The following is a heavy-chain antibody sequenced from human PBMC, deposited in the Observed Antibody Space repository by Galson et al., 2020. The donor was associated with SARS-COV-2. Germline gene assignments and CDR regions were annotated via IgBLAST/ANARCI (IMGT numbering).Heavy chain of an antibody. CDR2: IYYSGST. CDR3: ARGCSGGSCYSFGY. CDR1: GGSISSYY. D-gene: IGHD2-15*01. J-gene: IGHJ4*02. Sequence: ASETLSLTCTVSGGSISSYYWSWIRQPPGKGLEWIGNIYYSGSTNYNPSLTSRVTISVDTSKNQFSLKLSSVTAADTAVYYCARGCSGGSCYSFGYWGQGTLVTVSS. V-gene: IGHV4-59*01.